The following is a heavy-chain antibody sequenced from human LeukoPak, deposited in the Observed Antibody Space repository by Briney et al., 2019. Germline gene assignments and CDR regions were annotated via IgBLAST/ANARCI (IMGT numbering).Heavy chain of an antibody. Sequence: SGPTLAKPTQTLTLTCTFSGFSLSTSGVGVGWIRQPPGMALEWLALIYWDDDKRYSPSLKSRLTITKDTSKNQVVLTMTNMDPVDTATYYCAHRRPITMVRGVPYNWFDPWGQGTLVTVSS. J-gene: IGHJ5*02. D-gene: IGHD3-10*01. CDR2: IYWDDDK. V-gene: IGHV2-5*02. CDR1: GFSLSTSGVG. CDR3: AHRRPITMVRGVPYNWFDP.